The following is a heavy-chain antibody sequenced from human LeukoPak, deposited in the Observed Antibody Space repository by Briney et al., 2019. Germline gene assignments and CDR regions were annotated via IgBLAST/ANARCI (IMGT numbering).Heavy chain of an antibody. CDR1: GGTFSSHA. V-gene: IGHV1-18*01. CDR3: ARDPPRIVVVVAATNYYGMDV. J-gene: IGHJ6*02. CDR2: ISAYNGNT. D-gene: IGHD2-15*01. Sequence: ASVKVSCKAFGGTFSSHAISWVRQAPGQGLEWMGRISAYNGNTNYAQKLQGRVTMTTDTSTSTAYMELRSLRSDDTAVYYCARDPPRIVVVVAATNYYGMDVWGQGTTVTVSS.